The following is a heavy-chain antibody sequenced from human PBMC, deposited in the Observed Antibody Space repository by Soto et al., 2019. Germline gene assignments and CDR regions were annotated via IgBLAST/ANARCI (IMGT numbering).Heavy chain of an antibody. CDR1: GGSFSGYY. CDR2: INHSGST. V-gene: IGHV4-34*01. CDR3: VRLAVAGKKAEKNWFDP. Sequence: SQTLSLTCAVYGGSFSGYYWSWIRQPPGKGLEWIGEINHSGSTNYNPSLKSRVTISVDTSKNQFSLKLSSVTAADTAVYYCVRLAVAGKKAEKNWFDPWGQGTLVTVSS. D-gene: IGHD6-19*01. J-gene: IGHJ5*02.